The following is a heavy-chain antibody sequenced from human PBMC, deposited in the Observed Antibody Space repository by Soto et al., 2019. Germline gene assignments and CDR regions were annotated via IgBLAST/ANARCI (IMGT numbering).Heavy chain of an antibody. CDR1: GGSISSYY. CDR2: IYYSGST. J-gene: IGHJ5*02. Sequence: QVRLQESGPGLVKPSETLSLTCTVSGGSISSYYWSWIRQPPGKGLEWIGYIYYSGSTNYNPSLKSRVTISVDTSKNQFSLKLSSVTAADTAVYYCARDRYGDYTNWFDPWGQGTLVTVSS. V-gene: IGHV4-59*01. CDR3: ARDRYGDYTNWFDP. D-gene: IGHD4-17*01.